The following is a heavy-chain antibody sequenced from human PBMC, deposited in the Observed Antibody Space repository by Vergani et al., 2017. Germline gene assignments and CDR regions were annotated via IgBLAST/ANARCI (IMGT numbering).Heavy chain of an antibody. V-gene: IGHV3-33*01. CDR3: VMEDSYCGSTTYRNPNCVYYYHMDV. Sequence: QVQLVESGGGVVQPGRSLRLSCTSSGFTFSTYAMHWVRQAPGKGLEWVAIIYYDGSKKYYADSVKGRFTISRDNSRNTLDLLMSSLSAEDTAIYYCVMEDSYCGSTTYRNPNCVYYYHMDVWGEGTTVTVSS. J-gene: IGHJ6*03. CDR2: IYYDGSKK. D-gene: IGHD2-21*01. CDR1: GFTFSTYA.